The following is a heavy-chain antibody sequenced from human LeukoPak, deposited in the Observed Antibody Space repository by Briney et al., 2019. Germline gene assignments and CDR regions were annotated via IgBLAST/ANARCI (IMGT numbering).Heavy chain of an antibody. V-gene: IGHV4-34*01. CDR3: ARAVGERDGDYVFNWFDP. D-gene: IGHD4-17*01. J-gene: IGHJ5*02. CDR1: GGSFSGYY. Sequence: SETLSLTCVAYGGSFSGYYWSWIRQSPGKGLEWIGEINHSGSTNYNPSLKSRVTISVDTSRKNQFSLRLNSVTAADTAVYYCARAVGERDGDYVFNWFDPWGQGTLVTVSS. CDR2: INHSGST.